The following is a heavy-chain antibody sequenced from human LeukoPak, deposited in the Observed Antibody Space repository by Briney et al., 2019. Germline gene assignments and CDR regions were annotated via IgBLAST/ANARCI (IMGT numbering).Heavy chain of an antibody. Sequence: ASVKVSCKASGYTFTSYDINWVRQATGQGLEWMGWMNPNSGNTGYAQKFQGRVTMTRNTSISTAYMELSSLRSEDTAVYYCARSGYDILTGYYLIVDYWGQGTLVTVSS. D-gene: IGHD3-9*01. J-gene: IGHJ4*02. CDR1: GYTFTSYD. CDR2: MNPNSGNT. V-gene: IGHV1-8*01. CDR3: ARSGYDILTGYYLIVDY.